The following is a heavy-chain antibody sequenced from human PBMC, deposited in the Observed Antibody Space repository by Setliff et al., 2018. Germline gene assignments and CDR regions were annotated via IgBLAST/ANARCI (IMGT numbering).Heavy chain of an antibody. J-gene: IGHJ4*02. CDR1: GGSFTNYY. CDR2: INHSGST. CDR3: RYWSGYYNNDY. V-gene: IGHV4-34*07. D-gene: IGHD3-3*01. Sequence: SETLSLTCTVYGGSFTNYYWGWIRQSPGKGLEWIGEINHSGSTNYNPSLKSRLTISVXXSTNQFSLXXXXXXXXXXAVYYCRYWSGYYNNDYWGQGTLVTVSS.